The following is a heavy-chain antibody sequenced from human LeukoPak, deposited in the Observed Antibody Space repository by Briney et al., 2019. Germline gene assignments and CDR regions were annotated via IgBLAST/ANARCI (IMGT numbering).Heavy chain of an antibody. CDR3: ARHQVGATHWFDP. J-gene: IGHJ5*02. Sequence: SETLSLTCAVYGGSFSGYYWSWIRQPPGKGLEWIGEINHSGSTNYNPSLKSRVTISVDTSKNQFSLKLSSVTAADTAVYYCARHQVGATHWFDPWGQGTLVTVSS. CDR2: INHSGST. CDR1: GGSFSGYY. V-gene: IGHV4-34*01. D-gene: IGHD1-26*01.